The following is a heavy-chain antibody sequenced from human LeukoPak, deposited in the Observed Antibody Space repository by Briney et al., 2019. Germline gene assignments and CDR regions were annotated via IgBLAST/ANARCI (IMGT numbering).Heavy chain of an antibody. CDR3: ARAPKSCSSSRCYAGAVDY. D-gene: IGHD2-2*01. Sequence: GGSLRLSCAASGFTFSSYWMSWVRQAPGKGLEWVANIKQDGSEKYYVDSVKGRFTISRDSSKNTLYLQMNSLRAEDTAVYYCARAPKSCSSSRCYAGAVDYWGQGTLVTVSS. J-gene: IGHJ4*02. V-gene: IGHV3-7*03. CDR1: GFTFSSYW. CDR2: IKQDGSEK.